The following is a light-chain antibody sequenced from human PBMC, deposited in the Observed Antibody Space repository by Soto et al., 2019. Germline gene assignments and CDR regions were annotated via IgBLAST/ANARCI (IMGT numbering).Light chain of an antibody. V-gene: IGKV1-27*01. CDR1: QGISNY. CDR3: QKYNSAPQT. CDR2: AAS. Sequence: DIQMTQSPSSLSASVGDRVTITCRASQGISNYLAWYQQKPGKVTKLLIYAASTLQLGVPSRFSVSGSGTDFTLTISNLQPEDVATYYCQKYNSAPQTFGQGTKVEVK. J-gene: IGKJ1*01.